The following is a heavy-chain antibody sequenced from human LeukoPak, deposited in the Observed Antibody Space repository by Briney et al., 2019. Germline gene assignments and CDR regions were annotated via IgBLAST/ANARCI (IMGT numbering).Heavy chain of an antibody. Sequence: PSETLSLTCTVSGGSISSYYWSWIRQPPGKGLEWIGYIYYSGSTNYNPSLKSRVTIPVDTSKNQFSLKLSSVTAADTAVYYCARRIRGGNSAYYFDYWGQGTLVTVSS. CDR2: IYYSGST. CDR1: GGSISSYY. D-gene: IGHD4-23*01. CDR3: ARRIRGGNSAYYFDY. J-gene: IGHJ4*02. V-gene: IGHV4-59*08.